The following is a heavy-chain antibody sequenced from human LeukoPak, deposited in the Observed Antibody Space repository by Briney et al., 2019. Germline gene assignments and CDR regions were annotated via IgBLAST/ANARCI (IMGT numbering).Heavy chain of an antibody. CDR3: ARHINSVGVRGVIWAFDY. D-gene: IGHD3-10*01. CDR1: GYSISSGYY. V-gene: IGHV4-38-2*02. Sequence: SETLSLTCSVSGYSISSGYYWGWIRQSPGKGLEWIGTIHHSESTDYNPSLKSRVTISLHPSKNQFSLKLSSVTAADTAVYYCARHINSVGVRGVIWAFDYWGQGTLVTVSS. CDR2: IHHSEST. J-gene: IGHJ4*02.